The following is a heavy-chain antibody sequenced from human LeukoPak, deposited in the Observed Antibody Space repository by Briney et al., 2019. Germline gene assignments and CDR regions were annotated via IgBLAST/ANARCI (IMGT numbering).Heavy chain of an antibody. J-gene: IGHJ4*02. CDR2: IDTDGSSA. D-gene: IGHD4-17*01. CDR1: GFTFSNYW. Sequence: GGSLRLSCAASGFTFSNYWMHWVRQAPGTGLVWVSRIDTDGSSATYADSVKGRFTISRDNAKNTVYLQMNSLKVEDTGVYYCASALTTVTPHFHCWGQGTLVTVSS. CDR3: ASALTTVTPHFHC. V-gene: IGHV3-74*01.